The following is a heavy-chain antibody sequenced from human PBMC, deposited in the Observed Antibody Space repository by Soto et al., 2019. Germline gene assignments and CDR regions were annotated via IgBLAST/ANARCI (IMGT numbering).Heavy chain of an antibody. CDR2: IYYSGST. V-gene: IGHV4-39*01. J-gene: IGHJ4*02. Sequence: SETLSLTCTVSGGSISSSSYYWGWIRQPPGKGLEWIGSIYYSGSTYYNPSLKSRVTISVDTSKNQFSLKLSSVTAADTAVYYCARPYGDYVGHYFDYWGQGTLVTVSS. CDR3: ARPYGDYVGHYFDY. D-gene: IGHD4-17*01. CDR1: GGSISSSSYY.